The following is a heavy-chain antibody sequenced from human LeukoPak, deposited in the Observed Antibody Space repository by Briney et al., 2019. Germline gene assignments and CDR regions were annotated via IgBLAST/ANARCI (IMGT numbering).Heavy chain of an antibody. CDR3: AKAPGGIVGY. CDR1: GFTFSNSA. Sequence: GGSLRLSCAASGFTFSNSAMSWVRQAPGKGLEWVSAISGSGGSTYYADSVKGRFTISRDNSKNTVYLQMDSLRADDTAVYYCAKAPGGIVGYWGQGTLVTVSS. D-gene: IGHD3-16*01. V-gene: IGHV3-23*01. J-gene: IGHJ4*02. CDR2: ISGSGGST.